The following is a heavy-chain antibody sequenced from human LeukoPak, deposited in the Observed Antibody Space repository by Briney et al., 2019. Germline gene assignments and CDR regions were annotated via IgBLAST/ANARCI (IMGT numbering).Heavy chain of an antibody. V-gene: IGHV4-34*01. J-gene: IGHJ4*02. Sequence: SETLSLTCAVYDGSFSGYYWSWIRQPPGKGLEWIGEINHSGSTNYNPSLKSRVTISVDTSKNQFSLRLTSVTAADTAVYYCVRTNPWDLTYYFDYWGQGTLVTVSS. CDR2: INHSGST. CDR1: DGSFSGYY. D-gene: IGHD1-14*01. CDR3: VRTNPWDLTYYFDY.